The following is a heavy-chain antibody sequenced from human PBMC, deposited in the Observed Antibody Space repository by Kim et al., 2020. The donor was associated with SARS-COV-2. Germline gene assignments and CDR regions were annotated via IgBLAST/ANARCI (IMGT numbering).Heavy chain of an antibody. D-gene: IGHD6-13*01. CDR3: ARGRAAGIDC. CDR2: ST. V-gene: IGHV1-46*01. J-gene: IGHJ4*02. Sequence: STSTEKKFKGRVTMTRDTSTSTVHMELSSLRSEDTAVYYCARGRAAGIDCWGQGTLVTVSS.